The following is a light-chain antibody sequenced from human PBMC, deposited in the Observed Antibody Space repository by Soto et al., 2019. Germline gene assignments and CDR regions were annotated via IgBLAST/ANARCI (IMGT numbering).Light chain of an antibody. J-gene: IGLJ2*01. Sequence: QSVLTKPASVSGSPGQSITISCTGTSSDVGAYNYVSWYQHHPGKAPKLMIYEVNNRPSGVSNRFSGSKSGNTASLTISGLQAEDEAVYYCGTWDTNLRARVFGGGTKLTVL. CDR2: EVN. V-gene: IGLV2-14*01. CDR1: SSDVGAYNY. CDR3: GTWDTNLRARV.